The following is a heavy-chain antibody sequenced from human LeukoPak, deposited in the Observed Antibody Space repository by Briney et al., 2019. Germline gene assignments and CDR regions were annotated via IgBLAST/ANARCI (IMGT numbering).Heavy chain of an antibody. V-gene: IGHV3-33*06. CDR2: IWYDGSNK. CDR1: GFTFSSYG. J-gene: IGHJ5*02. CDR3: AKDLGDNWFDP. Sequence: GGSLRLSCAASGFTFSSYGMHWVRQAPGKGLEWVAVIWYDGSNKYYADSVKGRFTISRDNSKNTLYLQMNSRRAEDTAVYYCAKDLGDNWFDPWGQGTLVTVSS.